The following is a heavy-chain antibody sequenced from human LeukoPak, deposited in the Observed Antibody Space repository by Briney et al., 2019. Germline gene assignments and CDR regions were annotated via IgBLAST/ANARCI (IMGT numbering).Heavy chain of an antibody. D-gene: IGHD3-10*01. CDR2: ISSSSSYI. CDR3: ARGGEEDTVADVLLWFGELPPLYYYYYGMDV. Sequence: GGSLRPSCAASGFTFSSYSMNWVRQAPGKGLEWVSSISSSSSYIYYADSVKGRFTISRDNAKNSLYLQMNSLRAEDTAVYYCARGGEEDTVADVLLWFGELPPLYYYYYGMDVWGQGTTVTVSS. CDR1: GFTFSSYS. V-gene: IGHV3-21*01. J-gene: IGHJ6*02.